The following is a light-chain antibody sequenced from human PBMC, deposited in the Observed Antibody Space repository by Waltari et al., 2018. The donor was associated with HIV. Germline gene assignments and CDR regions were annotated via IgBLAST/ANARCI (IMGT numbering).Light chain of an antibody. CDR3: QDRSDWPLT. V-gene: IGKV3-11*01. CDR1: QFVNTY. J-gene: IGKJ4*01. Sequence: EIVLTQSPATLSLSAGERASLSCRASQFVNTYLAWYQHKPGQAPRLLIYDAFKRATGIPARFSGSGSGTDFTLTISSLEPEDSAIYYCQDRSDWPLTFGGGTKVEIK. CDR2: DAF.